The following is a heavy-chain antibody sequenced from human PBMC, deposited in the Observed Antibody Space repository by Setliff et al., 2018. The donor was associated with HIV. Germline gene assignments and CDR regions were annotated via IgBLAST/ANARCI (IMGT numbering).Heavy chain of an antibody. V-gene: IGHV4-61*09. CDR3: AGAGGDDYGSGSYYFYYYMDV. J-gene: IGHJ6*03. Sequence: LSPTCTVSGGSISSGSYYCSWSRQPAGKGLVWIGHIYTRGSTNYNSSLKSQVTISVDTSKNRFSLKLSSVTAADTAVYYCAGAGGDDYGSGSYYFYYYMDVWGKGTTVTVSS. CDR1: GGSISSGSYY. CDR2: IYTRGST. D-gene: IGHD3-10*01.